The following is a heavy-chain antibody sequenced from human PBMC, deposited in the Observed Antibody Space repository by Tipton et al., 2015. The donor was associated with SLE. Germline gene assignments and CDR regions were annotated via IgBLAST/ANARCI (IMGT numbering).Heavy chain of an antibody. V-gene: IGHV4-4*02. CDR1: GTALITTNW. J-gene: IGHJ4*02. Sequence: TLSLTCTVSGTALITTNWWSWVRQPPGKGLEWIGEIYHSARTNYNPSLKSRVTISVDRSKNQFSLKLSSVTAADTAVYYCASPVFYWGQGTLVTVSS. CDR2: IYHSART. D-gene: IGHD5/OR15-5a*01. CDR3: ASPVFY.